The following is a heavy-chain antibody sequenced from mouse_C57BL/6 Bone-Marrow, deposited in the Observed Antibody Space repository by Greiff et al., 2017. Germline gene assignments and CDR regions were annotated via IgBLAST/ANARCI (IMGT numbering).Heavy chain of an antibody. V-gene: IGHV1-55*01. CDR3: AKRSPSYGSSVFDY. D-gene: IGHD1-1*01. CDR2: IYPGSGST. J-gene: IGHJ2*01. Sequence: QVQLQQPGAELVKPGASVKMSCKASGYTFTRYWITWVKQRPGQGLEWIGDIYPGSGSTNYNEKFKSKATLTVDTSSSTAYMQLSSLTSEDSAVYYWAKRSPSYGSSVFDYWGQGTTLTVAS. CDR1: GYTFTRYW.